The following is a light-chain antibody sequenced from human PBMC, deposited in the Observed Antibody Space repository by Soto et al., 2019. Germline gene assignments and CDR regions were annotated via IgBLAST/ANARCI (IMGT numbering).Light chain of an antibody. CDR3: QQYGSSPPIT. V-gene: IGKV3-20*01. J-gene: IGKJ5*01. CDR1: QSVSSNY. CDR2: GAS. Sequence: EIVLTQSPGTLSLSPGERATLSCRASQSVSSNYLAWYQQKPGQAPRLLIYGASSRATGIPDRVSGSGSGTDFPLTISRLEPEDFAVYYCQQYGSSPPITFGQGTRLEIK.